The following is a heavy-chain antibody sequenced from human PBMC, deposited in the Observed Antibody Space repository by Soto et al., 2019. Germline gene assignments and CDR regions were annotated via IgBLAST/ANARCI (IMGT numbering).Heavy chain of an antibody. J-gene: IGHJ6*02. CDR1: GYTFTGYY. D-gene: IGHD3-10*01. V-gene: IGHV1-2*04. CDR3: ARGPYYGSGSYYKTADYYYYYGMDV. CDR2: INPNSGGT. Sequence: QVQLVQSGAEVKKPGASVKVSCKASGYTFTGYYMHWVRQAPGQGLEWMGWINPNSGGTNYAQKFQGWVTMTRETSISTAYMELSRLRSDDTAVYYCARGPYYGSGSYYKTADYYYYYGMDVWGQGTTVTVSS.